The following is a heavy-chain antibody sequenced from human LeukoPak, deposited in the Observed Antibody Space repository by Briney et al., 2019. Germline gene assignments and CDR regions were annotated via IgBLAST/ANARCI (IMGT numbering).Heavy chain of an antibody. J-gene: IGHJ4*02. Sequence: PSETLSLTCTVSGGSISSYYWSWIRQPPGKGLEWIGYIYYSGSTNCNPSLKSRVTISVDTSKNQFSLKLSSVTAADTAVYYCASAGTYRRFDYWGQGTLVTVSS. V-gene: IGHV4-59*01. D-gene: IGHD3-16*02. CDR2: IYYSGST. CDR1: GGSISSYY. CDR3: ASAGTYRRFDY.